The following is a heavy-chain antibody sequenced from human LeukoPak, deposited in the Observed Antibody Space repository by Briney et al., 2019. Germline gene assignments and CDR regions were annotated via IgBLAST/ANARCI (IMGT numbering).Heavy chain of an antibody. V-gene: IGHV3-21*01. CDR2: TSSSSSYI. D-gene: IGHD2-2*01. CDR1: GFTFSSYS. CDR3: ARESQGYCSSTSCYALGAFDI. Sequence: PGGSLRLSCAASGFTFSSYSMNWVRQAPGKGLEWVSSTSSSSSYIYYADSVKGRFTISRDNAKNSLYLQMNSLRAEDTAVYYCARESQGYCSSTSCYALGAFDIWGQGTMVTVSS. J-gene: IGHJ3*02.